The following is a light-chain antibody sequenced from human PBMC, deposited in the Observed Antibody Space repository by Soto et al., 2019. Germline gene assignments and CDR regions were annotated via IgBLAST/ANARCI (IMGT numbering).Light chain of an antibody. Sequence: DVQMTQSPYSLSASVGDRVTITGRASQSIGKHLNWYQQKPGKAPKFLIYAASNLQSGVPSRFSGSGSGTDFTLTVNSLQPEDFATYYCQEGYTLAITFCQGTRLEIK. CDR3: QEGYTLAIT. V-gene: IGKV1-39*01. CDR2: AAS. J-gene: IGKJ5*01. CDR1: QSIGKH.